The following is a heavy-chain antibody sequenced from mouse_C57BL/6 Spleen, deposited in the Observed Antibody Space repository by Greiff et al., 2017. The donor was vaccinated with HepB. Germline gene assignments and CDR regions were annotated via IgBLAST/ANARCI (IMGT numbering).Heavy chain of an antibody. CDR2: INPYNGGT. V-gene: IGHV1-19*01. D-gene: IGHD1-1*01. Sequence: LKQSGPVLVKPGASVKMSCKASGYTFTDYYMNWVKQSHGKSLEWIGVINPYNGGTSYNQKFKGKATLTVDKSSSTAYMELNSLTSEDSAVYYCARYGSSYSFAYWGQGTLVTVSA. J-gene: IGHJ3*01. CDR3: ARYGSSYSFAY. CDR1: GYTFTDYY.